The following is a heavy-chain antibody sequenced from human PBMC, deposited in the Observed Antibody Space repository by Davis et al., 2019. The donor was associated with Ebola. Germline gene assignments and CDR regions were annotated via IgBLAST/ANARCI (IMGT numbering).Heavy chain of an antibody. CDR3: ASGYSYGYGFDP. Sequence: AASVKVSCKASGYTFTSYDINWVRQATGQGLEWMGWMNPNSGNTGYAQKFQGRVTITADESTSTVYMELSSLRSEDTAVYYCASGYSYGYGFDPWGQGTLVTVSS. V-gene: IGHV1-8*01. D-gene: IGHD5-18*01. CDR1: GYTFTSYD. J-gene: IGHJ5*02. CDR2: MNPNSGNT.